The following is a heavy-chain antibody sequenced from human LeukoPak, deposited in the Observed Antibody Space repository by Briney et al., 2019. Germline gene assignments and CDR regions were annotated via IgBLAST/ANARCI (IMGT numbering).Heavy chain of an antibody. Sequence: PSETLSLTCTVSGGSISSYSWSWFRQPAGKGLEWIGRFYTSGSATYNPSLKSRVTVSVDTAKNQFSLKLSSVTAADTAVYYCARDYESSGYHHGWFDPSGPGKLGTVSS. D-gene: IGHD3-22*01. V-gene: IGHV4-4*07. CDR1: GGSISSYS. CDR3: ARDYESSGYHHGWFDP. CDR2: FYTSGSA. J-gene: IGHJ5*02.